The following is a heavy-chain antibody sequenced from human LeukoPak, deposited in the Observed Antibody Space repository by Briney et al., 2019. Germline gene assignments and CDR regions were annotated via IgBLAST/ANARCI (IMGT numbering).Heavy chain of an antibody. CDR1: GFTFSSYW. CDR3: ARVTMIVVPAGLDAFDI. D-gene: IGHD3-22*01. CDR2: IKRDGSEK. Sequence: PGGSLRLSCAASGFTFSSYWMSWVRQAPGKGLEWVANIKRDGSEKYYVDSVKGRFTISRDNAKNSLYLQMNSLRAEDTAVYYCARVTMIVVPAGLDAFDIWGQGTMVTVSS. J-gene: IGHJ3*02. V-gene: IGHV3-7*01.